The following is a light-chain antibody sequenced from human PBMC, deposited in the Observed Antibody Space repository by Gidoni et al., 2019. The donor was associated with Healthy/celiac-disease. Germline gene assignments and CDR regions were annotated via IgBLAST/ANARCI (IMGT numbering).Light chain of an antibody. CDR3: SSYAGSNNFGV. CDR2: EVS. Sequence: QSALPQPPSASGSPGQSVTISCTRTSSDVGGYNYVSWYQQHPGKAPKLMIYEVSKRPSGVPDRFSGSKSGNTASLTVSGLQAEDEADYYCSSYAGSNNFGVFGTGTKVTVL. CDR1: SSDVGGYNY. J-gene: IGLJ1*01. V-gene: IGLV2-8*01.